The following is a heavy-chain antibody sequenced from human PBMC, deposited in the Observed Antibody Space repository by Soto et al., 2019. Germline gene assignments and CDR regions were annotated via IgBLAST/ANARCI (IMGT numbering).Heavy chain of an antibody. Sequence: PSETLSLTCTVSGGSMNTYYWGWFRQPPGKGLEWVGYIYYSGSTTYSPSLKSRVTISVDTSKNQFSLKLNSVTAADTAVYYCARLRNLGYSSGWLPPFDYWGQGTLVTVSS. V-gene: IGHV4-59*08. J-gene: IGHJ4*02. CDR2: IYYSGST. D-gene: IGHD6-19*01. CDR1: GGSMNTYY. CDR3: ARLRNLGYSSGWLPPFDY.